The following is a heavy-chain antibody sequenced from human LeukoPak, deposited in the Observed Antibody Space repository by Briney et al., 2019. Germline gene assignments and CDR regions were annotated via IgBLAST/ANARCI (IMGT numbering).Heavy chain of an antibody. V-gene: IGHV1-8*01. CDR3: ARTVRSAMVRGVIIRPYGMDV. D-gene: IGHD3-10*01. J-gene: IGHJ6*02. CDR2: MNLNSGNT. Sequence: ASVKVSCTASGYTFTSYEINWVRQATGQGLEWMGGMNLNSGNTGYGQKFQGRVTMTRNTSISTADMELSSLRYEDTAVYYCARTVRSAMVRGVIIRPYGMDVWGQGTMVTVSS. CDR1: GYTFTSYE.